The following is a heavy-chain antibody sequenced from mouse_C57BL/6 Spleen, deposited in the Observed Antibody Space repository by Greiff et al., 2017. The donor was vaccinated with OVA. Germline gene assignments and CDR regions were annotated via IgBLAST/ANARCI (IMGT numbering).Heavy chain of an antibody. J-gene: IGHJ2*01. D-gene: IGHD1-1*01. CDR1: GFNIKDDY. CDR3: TTGVYYYGGRGYFDY. CDR2: IDPENGDT. V-gene: IGHV14-4*01. Sequence: VQLQQSGAELVRPGASVKLSCTASGFNIKDDYMHWVKQRPEQGLEWIGWIDPENGDTEYASKFQGKATITADTSSNTAYLQLSSLTSGDTAVYYCTTGVYYYGGRGYFDYWGQGTTLTVSS.